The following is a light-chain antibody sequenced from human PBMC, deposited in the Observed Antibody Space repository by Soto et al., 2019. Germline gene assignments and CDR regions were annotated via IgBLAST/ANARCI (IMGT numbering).Light chain of an antibody. CDR3: FSFTNTSTHV. J-gene: IGLJ1*01. V-gene: IGLV2-14*01. CDR1: SSDIGAYDY. CDR2: EVN. Sequence: ALTQPASLSGSPGQSITISCTGTSSDIGAYDYVSWFQQHPGKAPKLMISEVNNRPSGVSNRFSGSKSGNTAYLTISGLQVEDEAEYFCFSFTNTSTHVFGNGTKVTV.